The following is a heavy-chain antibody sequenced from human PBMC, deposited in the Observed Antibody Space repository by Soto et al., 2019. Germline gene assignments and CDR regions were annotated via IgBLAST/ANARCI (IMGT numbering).Heavy chain of an antibody. CDR1: GDAISNYY. V-gene: IGHV4-59*01. Sequence: SETLSLTCTVSGDAISNYYWSWIRQTPVSGLEWIGCVHESGSTDYNPSLKGRVTISLHTSKSQFSLSLRSATAADTATYYCARGTRALITSFFAYWGQGIPVTVSS. CDR3: ARGTRALITSFFAY. J-gene: IGHJ4*02. CDR2: VHESGST. D-gene: IGHD1-20*01.